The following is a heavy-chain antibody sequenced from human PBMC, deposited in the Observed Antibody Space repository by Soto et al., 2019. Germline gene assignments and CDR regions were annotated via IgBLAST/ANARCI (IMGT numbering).Heavy chain of an antibody. Sequence: GGSLRLSCAASGFTFSSYAMSWVRQAPGKGLEWVSAISGSGGSTYYADSVKGRFTISRDNSKNTLYLQMNSLRAEDTAVYYCARNFGTTVTPSPWFDPWGQGTLVTVSS. CDR3: ARNFGTTVTPSPWFDP. CDR2: ISGSGGST. V-gene: IGHV3-23*01. J-gene: IGHJ5*02. CDR1: GFTFSSYA. D-gene: IGHD4-4*01.